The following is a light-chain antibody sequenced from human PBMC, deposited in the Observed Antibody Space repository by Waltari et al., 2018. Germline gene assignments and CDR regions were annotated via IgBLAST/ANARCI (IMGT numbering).Light chain of an antibody. Sequence: EIVLTQSPATLSLSPGERATLSCRASETVFNYVAWYQQRPGQAPRLRIYDASNRATGIPAGFSGSGSGTDFALIISSLEPEDSALYYCQQRLTWPLTFGGGTKVEIK. CDR3: QQRLTWPLT. V-gene: IGKV3-11*01. CDR2: DAS. J-gene: IGKJ4*01. CDR1: ETVFNY.